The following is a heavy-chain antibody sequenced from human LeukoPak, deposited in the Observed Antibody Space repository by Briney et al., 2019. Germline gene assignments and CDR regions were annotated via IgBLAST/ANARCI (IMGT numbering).Heavy chain of an antibody. J-gene: IGHJ3*02. Sequence: PSETLSLTCTVSGGSISSHYWSWIRQPQGKGLRWFGYIYSSGSTNYNPSLKSRVTISVDTSKNQFSLKLSSVTAADTAVYYCARARLALHDAFDIWGQGTVVTVSS. D-gene: IGHD2-21*01. CDR1: GGSISSHY. CDR3: ARARLALHDAFDI. CDR2: IYSSGST. V-gene: IGHV4-59*11.